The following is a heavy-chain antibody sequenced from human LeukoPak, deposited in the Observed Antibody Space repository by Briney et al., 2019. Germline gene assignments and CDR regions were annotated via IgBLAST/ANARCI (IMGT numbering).Heavy chain of an antibody. V-gene: IGHV3-21*01. J-gene: IGHJ5*02. CDR1: GFTFSSYS. D-gene: IGHD2-15*01. Sequence: RSGGSLRLSCAASGFTFSSYSMNWVRQAPGKGLEWVSSISSSSSYIYYADSVKGRFTISRDNAKNSLCLQMNSLRAEDTAVYYCASAAWDCSGGSCYPWGQGTLVTVSS. CDR3: ASAAWDCSGGSCYP. CDR2: ISSSSSYI.